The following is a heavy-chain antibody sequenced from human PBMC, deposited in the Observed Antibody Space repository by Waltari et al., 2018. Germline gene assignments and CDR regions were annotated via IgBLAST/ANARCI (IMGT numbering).Heavy chain of an antibody. CDR3: ARTPSIAARFTVDY. D-gene: IGHD6-6*01. CDR2: VDPEDGET. J-gene: IGHJ4*02. V-gene: IGHV1-69-2*01. Sequence: EVQLVQSGAEVKKPGATVKISCKASGYTFTDYYMHWVPQAPGKGLEWMGRVDPEDGETIYAEKFKGRVTITTDESTSTAYMELSSLRSEDTAVYYCARTPSIAARFTVDYWGQGTLVTVSS. CDR1: GYTFTDYY.